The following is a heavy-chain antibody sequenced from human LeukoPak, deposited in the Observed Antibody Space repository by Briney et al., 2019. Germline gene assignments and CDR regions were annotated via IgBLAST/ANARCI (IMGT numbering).Heavy chain of an antibody. Sequence: SVKVSCKASGGTFSSYAISWVRQAPGQGLEWTGGIIPIFGTANYAQKFQGRVTITADESTTTAYMELSSLRSEDAAVYYCAREGIAAAGATSATTFDYWGQGTLVTVSS. V-gene: IGHV1-69*01. CDR2: IIPIFGTA. CDR1: GGTFSSYA. CDR3: AREGIAAAGATSATTFDY. J-gene: IGHJ4*02. D-gene: IGHD6-13*01.